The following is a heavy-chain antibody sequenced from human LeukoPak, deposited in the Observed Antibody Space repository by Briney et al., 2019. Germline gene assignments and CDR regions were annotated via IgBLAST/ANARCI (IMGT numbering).Heavy chain of an antibody. CDR3: TREDYYYASGH. CDR2: IYSGGRT. V-gene: IGHV3-53*01. CDR1: GFTVSSKY. D-gene: IGHD3-10*01. Sequence: GGSLRLSCAASGFTVSSKYMSWVRQAPGKGLEWVSIIYSGGRTHYADSVKGRFTISRDNAKNLLFLQMNSLRAEDTAVYYCTREDYYYASGHWAQGTLVTVSS. J-gene: IGHJ4*02.